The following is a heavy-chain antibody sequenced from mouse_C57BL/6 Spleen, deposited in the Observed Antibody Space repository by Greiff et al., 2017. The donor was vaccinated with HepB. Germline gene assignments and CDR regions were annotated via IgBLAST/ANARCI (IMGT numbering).Heavy chain of an antibody. CDR3: ARPLLRYGAMDY. D-gene: IGHD1-1*01. CDR2: ISSGSSTI. J-gene: IGHJ4*01. V-gene: IGHV5-17*01. Sequence: EVKLMESGGGLVKPGGSLKLSCAASGFTFSDYGMHWVRQAPEKGLEWVAYISSGSSTIYYADTVKGRFTISRDNAKNTLFLQMTSLRSEDTAMYYCARPLLRYGAMDYWGQGTSVTVSS. CDR1: GFTFSDYG.